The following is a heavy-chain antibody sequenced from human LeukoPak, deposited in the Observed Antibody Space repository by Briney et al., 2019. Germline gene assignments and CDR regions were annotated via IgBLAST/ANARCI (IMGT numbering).Heavy chain of an antibody. V-gene: IGHV4-59*01. J-gene: IGHJ6*02. Sequence: SSETLSLTCTVSGGSISSYYWSWIRQPPGKGLEWIGYIYYSGSTNYNPSLKSRVTISVDTAQNQFSLKLSSVAAADTAVYYCAREFVDTAMRASYSYYYYGMDVWGQGTTVTVSS. D-gene: IGHD5-18*01. CDR1: GGSISSYY. CDR2: IYYSGST. CDR3: AREFVDTAMRASYSYYYYGMDV.